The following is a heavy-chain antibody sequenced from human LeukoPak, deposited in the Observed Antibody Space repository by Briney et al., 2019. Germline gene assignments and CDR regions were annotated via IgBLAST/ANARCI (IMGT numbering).Heavy chain of an antibody. V-gene: IGHV3-21*01. CDR2: ISTSTSSI. CDR3: ARGRDDYFLNY. CDR1: GFTFNSYA. J-gene: IGHJ4*02. D-gene: IGHD2/OR15-2a*01. Sequence: GGSLRLSCAASGFTFNSYAMSWVRQAPGKGLEWVSSISTSTSSIYYADSVKGRFTISRDNAKNSLSLQMNSLRVEDMAVYYCARGRDDYFLNYWGQGTLVTVSS.